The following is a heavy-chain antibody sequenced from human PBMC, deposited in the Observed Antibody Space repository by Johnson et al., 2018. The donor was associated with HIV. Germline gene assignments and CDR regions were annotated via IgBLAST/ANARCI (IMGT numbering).Heavy chain of an antibody. J-gene: IGHJ3*02. CDR2: IGTAGDT. CDR1: GFTFSSYD. Sequence: VQLVESGGGLVKPGGSLRLSCAASGFTFSSYDMHWVRQATGKGLEWVSAIGTAGDTYYPGSVKGRFTISRENAKNSLYLQMNSLRAGDTAVYYCAREGMYSSYQGSFDIWGQGTMVTVSS. V-gene: IGHV3-13*01. D-gene: IGHD6-6*01. CDR3: AREGMYSSYQGSFDI.